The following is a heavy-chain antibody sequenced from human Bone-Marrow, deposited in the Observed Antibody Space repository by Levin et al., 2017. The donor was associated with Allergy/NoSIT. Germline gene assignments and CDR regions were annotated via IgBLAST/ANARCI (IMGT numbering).Heavy chain of an antibody. J-gene: IGHJ4*02. CDR2: IYWDDDK. Sequence: GSGPTLVKPTQTLTLTCTFSGFSLTTSGVGVGWVRQPPGEALEWLALIYWDDDKRYTPSLQSRLTVTKDTSKNQVVLTMTNMDPVDTATYYCTHVRLSSDSVWGTYSSSISEYWGQGSLVTVSS. CDR1: GFSLTTSGVG. V-gene: IGHV2-5*02. CDR3: THVRLSSDSVWGTYSSSISEY. D-gene: IGHD3-16*01.